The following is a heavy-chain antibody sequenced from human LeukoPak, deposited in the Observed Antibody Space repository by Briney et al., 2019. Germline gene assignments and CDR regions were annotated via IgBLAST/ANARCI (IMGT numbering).Heavy chain of an antibody. CDR1: GGSFSGYY. V-gene: IGHV4-34*01. CDR2: VNHSGRT. Sequence: SETLSLTCAVYGGSFSGYYWSWIRQPPGKGLEWIGEVNHSGRTNYNPSLKSRVSISVDTSKNQFSLKLSSVTAADTAVYYCASLSTDYGSGSDGDYYYYMDVWGKGTTVTISS. D-gene: IGHD3-10*01. J-gene: IGHJ6*03. CDR3: ASLSTDYGSGSDGDYYYYMDV.